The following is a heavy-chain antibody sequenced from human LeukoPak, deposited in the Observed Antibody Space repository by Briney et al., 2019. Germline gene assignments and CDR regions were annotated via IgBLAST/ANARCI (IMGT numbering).Heavy chain of an antibody. CDR3: AKDQDVLRYFDWLGFDP. V-gene: IGHV3-23*01. CDR1: GFTFSTYA. D-gene: IGHD3-9*01. Sequence: GGSLRLSCAASGFTFSTYAMSWVRRAPGKGLEWVSAISGSGGSTYHADSVKGRFTISRDNSKNTLYLQMNSLRAEDTAVYYCAKDQDVLRYFDWLGFDPWGQGTLVTVSS. CDR2: ISGSGGST. J-gene: IGHJ5*02.